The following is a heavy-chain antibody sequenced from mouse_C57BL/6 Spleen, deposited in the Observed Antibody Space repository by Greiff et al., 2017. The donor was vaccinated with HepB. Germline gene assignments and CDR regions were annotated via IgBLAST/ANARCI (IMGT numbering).Heavy chain of an antibody. CDR2: INPNNGGT. Sequence: VQLQQSGPELVKPGASVKISCKASGYTFTDYYMNWVKQSHGKSLEWIGDINPNNGGTSYNQKFKGKATLTVDKSSSTAYMELRSLTSEDSAVYYCARSPVITTAYWGQGTTLTVSS. V-gene: IGHV1-26*01. CDR1: GYTFTDYY. J-gene: IGHJ2*01. D-gene: IGHD1-1*01. CDR3: ARSPVITTAY.